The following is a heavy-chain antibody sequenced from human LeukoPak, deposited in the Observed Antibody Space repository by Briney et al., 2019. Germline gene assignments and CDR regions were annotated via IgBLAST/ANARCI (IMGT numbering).Heavy chain of an antibody. CDR2: ISGSGAST. Sequence: PGGSLRLSCAASGFTFDDYGMSWVRQAPGKGLEWVSGISGSGASTYYADSEKGRFTISRDNSKNTVYLQMNSLRAEDTAIYYCAKEHNYGLDYFDYWGQGTLVTVSS. J-gene: IGHJ4*02. D-gene: IGHD5-18*01. CDR3: AKEHNYGLDYFDY. CDR1: GFTFDDYG. V-gene: IGHV3-23*01.